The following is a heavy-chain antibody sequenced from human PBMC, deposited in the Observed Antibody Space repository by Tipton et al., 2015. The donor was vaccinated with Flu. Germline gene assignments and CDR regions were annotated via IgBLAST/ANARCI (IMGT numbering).Heavy chain of an antibody. J-gene: IGHJ6*02. CDR1: GGSISSYY. CDR3: ARLGSYYDFWSGNKGEHYYYGMDV. Sequence: TLSLTCTVSGGSISSYYWSWIRQPPGKGLEWIGYIYYSGSTNYNPSLKSRVTISVDTSKNQFSLKLSSVTAADTAVYYCARLGSYYDFWSGNKGEHYYYGMDVWGQGTTVTVSS. D-gene: IGHD3-3*01. V-gene: IGHV4-59*08. CDR2: IYYSGST.